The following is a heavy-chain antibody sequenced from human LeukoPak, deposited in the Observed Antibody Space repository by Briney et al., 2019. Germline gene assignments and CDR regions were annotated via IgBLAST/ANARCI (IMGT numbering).Heavy chain of an antibody. J-gene: IGHJ2*01. CDR2: INHRGST. D-gene: IGHD2-2*01. CDR3: ARGHYSASRKYFDL. V-gene: IGHV4-34*01. Sequence: PSETLSLTCDVYGGSFSGYYWNWIRQPPGKGLEWIGEINHRGSTNDNPSLKSRVIISVDASRYQFPLKLSSVTAADTAVYYCARGHYSASRKYFDLWGSGTLVAVSS. CDR1: GGSFSGYY.